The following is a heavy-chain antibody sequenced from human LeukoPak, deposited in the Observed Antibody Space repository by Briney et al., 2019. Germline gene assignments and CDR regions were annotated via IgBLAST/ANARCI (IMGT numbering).Heavy chain of an antibody. J-gene: IGHJ6*03. V-gene: IGHV3-23*01. CDR3: AKGVNTMVRGVDYYYYYMDV. CDR2: VSGSGGST. CDR1: GLTFSTYN. Sequence: PGGSLRLSCEASGLTFSTYNMNWVRQAPGKGLEWVSAVSGSGGSTYYADSVKGRFTISRDNSKNTLYLQMNSLRAEDTAVYYCAKGVNTMVRGVDYYYYYMDVWGKGTTVTISS. D-gene: IGHD3-10*01.